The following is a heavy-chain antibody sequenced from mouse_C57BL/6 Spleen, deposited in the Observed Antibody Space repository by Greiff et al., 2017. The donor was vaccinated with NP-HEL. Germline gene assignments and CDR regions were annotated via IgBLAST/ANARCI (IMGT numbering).Heavy chain of an antibody. CDR3: ARSPYYYGSSEYFDV. D-gene: IGHD1-1*01. Sequence: QVQLQQSGAELVRPGTSVKVSCKASGYAFTNYLIEWVKQRPGQGLEWIGVLNPGSGGTNYNEKFKGKATLTADKSSSTAYMQLSSLTSEDSAVYFCARSPYYYGSSEYFDVWGTGTTVTVSS. V-gene: IGHV1-54*01. J-gene: IGHJ1*03. CDR2: LNPGSGGT. CDR1: GYAFTNYL.